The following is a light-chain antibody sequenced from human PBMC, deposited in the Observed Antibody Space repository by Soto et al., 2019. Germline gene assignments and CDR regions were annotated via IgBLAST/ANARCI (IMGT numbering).Light chain of an antibody. V-gene: IGKV1-5*01. J-gene: IGKJ1*01. CDR2: DAS. CDR1: QTINTW. Sequence: DIQMTQSPSTLSASVGDRVTITCRASQTINTWLAWYQQKPGKAPKVLIFDASSLESGVPSRFSGSGSGTEFILTISSLQPDDFATYCCQHYGGMWAFGQGTKVDIK. CDR3: QHYGGMWA.